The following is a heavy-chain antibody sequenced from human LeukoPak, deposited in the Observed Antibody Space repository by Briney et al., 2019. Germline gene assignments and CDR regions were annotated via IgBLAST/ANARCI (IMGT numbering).Heavy chain of an antibody. J-gene: IGHJ4*02. D-gene: IGHD2-2*01. CDR2: INPNSGGT. CDR1: GYTFTGYY. CDR3: ARDLDIVVVPAAILPNY. Sequence: ASVKVSCKASGYTFTGYYMHWVRQAPGQGLEWMGWINPNSGGTNYAQKFQGRVTMTGDTSISTAYMELSRLRSDDTAVYYCARDLDIVVVPAAILPNYWGQGTLVTVSS. V-gene: IGHV1-2*02.